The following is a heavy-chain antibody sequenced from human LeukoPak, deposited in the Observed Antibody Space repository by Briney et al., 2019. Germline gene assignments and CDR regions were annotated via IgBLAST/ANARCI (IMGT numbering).Heavy chain of an antibody. CDR1: GYIFTSYD. CDR2: ISAYNGNT. Sequence: EASVKVSCKASGYIFTSYDFSWVRQAPGQGLEWMGWISAYNGNTNYAQKFQGRVTMTTDTSTSTAYMELRSLRSDDTAVYFCAREVTHHVYYGMDVWGQGTTVTVSS. CDR3: AREVTHHVYYGMDV. D-gene: IGHD4-11*01. J-gene: IGHJ6*02. V-gene: IGHV1-18*01.